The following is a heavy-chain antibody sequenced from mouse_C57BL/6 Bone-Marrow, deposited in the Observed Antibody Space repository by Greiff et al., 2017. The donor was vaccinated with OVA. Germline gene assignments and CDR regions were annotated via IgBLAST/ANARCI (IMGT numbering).Heavy chain of an antibody. Sequence: EVKLMESGPVLVKPGASVKMSCKASGYTFTDYYMNWVKQSHGKSLEWIGVINPYNGGTSYNQKFKGKATLTVDKSSSTAYMELNSLTSEDSAVYYCARKGNWDGVWGTGTTVTVSS. CDR1: GYTFTDYY. CDR3: ARKGNWDGV. CDR2: INPYNGGT. V-gene: IGHV1-19*01. J-gene: IGHJ1*03. D-gene: IGHD4-1*01.